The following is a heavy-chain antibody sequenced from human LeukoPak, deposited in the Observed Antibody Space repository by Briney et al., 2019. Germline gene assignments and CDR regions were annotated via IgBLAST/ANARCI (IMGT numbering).Heavy chain of an antibody. J-gene: IGHJ3*02. CDR1: GGSISSYY. D-gene: IGHD3-22*01. CDR2: IYYSGST. CDR3: ARFFGNYYDSSGYYYDAFDI. V-gene: IGHV4-39*07. Sequence: SETLSLTCTVSGGSISSYYWGWIRQPPGKGLEWIGSIYYSGSTYYNPSLKSRVTISVDTSKNQFSLKLSSVTAADTAVYYCARFFGNYYDSSGYYYDAFDIWGQGTMVTVSS.